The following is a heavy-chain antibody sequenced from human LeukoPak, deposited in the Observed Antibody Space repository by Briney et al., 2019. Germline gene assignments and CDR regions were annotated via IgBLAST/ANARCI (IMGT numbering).Heavy chain of an antibody. V-gene: IGHV4-34*01. CDR1: GGSFSGYY. CDR2: INHSGST. J-gene: IGHJ6*03. Sequence: SETLSLTCAVYGGSFSGYYWSWIRQPPGTGLEGIGEINHSGSTNYNPSLKSRVTISVDTSKNQFSLKLSSVTAADTAVYYCARGGGYYYMDVWGKGTTVTVSS. D-gene: IGHD3-16*01. CDR3: ARGGGYYYMDV.